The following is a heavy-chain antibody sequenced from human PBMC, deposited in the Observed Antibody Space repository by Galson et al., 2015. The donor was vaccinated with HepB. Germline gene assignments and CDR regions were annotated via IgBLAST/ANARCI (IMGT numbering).Heavy chain of an antibody. J-gene: IGHJ2*01. CDR1: GFTFSSYS. Sequence: SLRLSCAASGFTFSSYSMNWVRQAPGKGLEWVSSISSSSSYIYYADSVKGQFTISRDNAKNSLYLQMNSLRAEDTAVYYCASLTGSYWYFDLWGRGTLVTVSS. CDR3: ASLTGSYWYFDL. CDR2: ISSSSSYI. D-gene: IGHD1-20*01. V-gene: IGHV3-21*01.